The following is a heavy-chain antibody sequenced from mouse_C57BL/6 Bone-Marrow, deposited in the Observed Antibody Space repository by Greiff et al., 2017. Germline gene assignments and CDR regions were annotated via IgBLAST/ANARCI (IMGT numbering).Heavy chain of an antibody. V-gene: IGHV1-81*01. D-gene: IGHD1-1*01. Sequence: QVQLQQSGAELARPGASVKLSCTASGYTFTSYGISWVKQRTGQGLEWIGEIYPRSGNTYYNEKFKGKATLTADKSSSTAYMELRSLTSEDSAVYFCARGRGTTVVKYYAMDYWGQGTSVTVSS. CDR1: GYTFTSYG. CDR2: IYPRSGNT. CDR3: ARGRGTTVVKYYAMDY. J-gene: IGHJ4*01.